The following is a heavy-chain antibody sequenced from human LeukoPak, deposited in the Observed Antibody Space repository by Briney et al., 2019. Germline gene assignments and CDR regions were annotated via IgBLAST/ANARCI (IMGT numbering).Heavy chain of an antibody. J-gene: IGHJ4*02. Sequence: GGSLRLSCAASGFTFSSYSMNWVRQAPGKGLEWVSSISSSSSYIYYADSVKSRFTISRDNAKNSLYLQMNSLRAEDTAVYYCARDLGGANWGSWGYYFDYWGQGTLVTVSS. V-gene: IGHV3-21*01. CDR3: ARDLGGANWGSWGYYFDY. CDR1: GFTFSSYS. CDR2: ISSSSSYI. D-gene: IGHD7-27*01.